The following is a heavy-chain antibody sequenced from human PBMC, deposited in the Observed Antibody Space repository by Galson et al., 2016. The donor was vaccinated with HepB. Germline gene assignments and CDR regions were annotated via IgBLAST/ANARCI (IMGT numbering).Heavy chain of an antibody. J-gene: IGHJ4*02. CDR2: ITSSNANI. D-gene: IGHD1-7*01. CDR1: GYTFSHYG. Sequence: SVKVSCKASGYTFSHYGITWVRQAPGQGLEWMGWITSSNANIYYAQKLQCRVTMTTDTSSSTAYMELRSLRSDDTAVYYCATLGTTGEDFDFWGQGTLVTVSS. V-gene: IGHV1-18*01. CDR3: ATLGTTGEDFDF.